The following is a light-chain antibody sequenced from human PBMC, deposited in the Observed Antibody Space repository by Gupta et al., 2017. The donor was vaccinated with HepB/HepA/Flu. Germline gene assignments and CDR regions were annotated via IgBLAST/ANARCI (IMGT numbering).Light chain of an antibody. J-gene: IGLJ3*02. CDR1: SSDVGGYNY. Sequence: QSALPQPRSVSGSPGQSVTFSCTGTSSDVGGYNYVSWYQQHPGKAPKLMIYDVSKRPFGVPDRFSGSKSGNTASLTISGLQAEDEADYYCCSYAGSYTWVFGGGTKLTVL. CDR2: DVS. CDR3: CSYAGSYTWV. V-gene: IGLV2-11*01.